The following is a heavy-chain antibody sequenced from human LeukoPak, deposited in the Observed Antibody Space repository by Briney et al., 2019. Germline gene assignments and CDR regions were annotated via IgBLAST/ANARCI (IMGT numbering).Heavy chain of an antibody. CDR1: GFTFSSYG. D-gene: IGHD5-18*01. Sequence: PGGSLRLSCAASGFTFSSYGMHWVRQAPGKGLEWVAVISYDGSNKYYADSVKGRFTISRDNSKNTLYLQMNSLRAEDTAVYYCATDRGYSYGSLGMDVWGQGTTVTVSS. V-gene: IGHV3-30*03. CDR3: ATDRGYSYGSLGMDV. CDR2: ISYDGSNK. J-gene: IGHJ6*02.